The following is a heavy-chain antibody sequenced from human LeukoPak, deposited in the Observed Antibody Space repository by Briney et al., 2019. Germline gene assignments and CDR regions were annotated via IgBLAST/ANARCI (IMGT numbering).Heavy chain of an antibody. CDR1: GSTFTNYG. CDR3: ASSRRPDDAFDI. V-gene: IGHV1-18*01. Sequence: VKLSCKASGSTFTNYGIIWVRQAPGQGLEWMGWISAYNGKTNYAQKLQGRVTMTTDTYTSTAYMELRSMRSDDTAVYYCASSRRPDDAFDIWGQGIMVTVSS. D-gene: IGHD6-6*01. CDR2: ISAYNGKT. J-gene: IGHJ3*02.